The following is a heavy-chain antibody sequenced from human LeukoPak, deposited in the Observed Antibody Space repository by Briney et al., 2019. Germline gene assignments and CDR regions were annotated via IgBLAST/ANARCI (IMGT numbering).Heavy chain of an antibody. D-gene: IGHD6-13*01. J-gene: IGHJ3*01. Sequence: PSETLSLTCTVSGGSISSYYWSWVRQPPGKGLEWIGFVYYTGSTNYSLSLKSRVTISVDTSKNQFSLKLRSVTAADTAVYYCARISSSNWYNERGAFDVWGQGTMVTVSS. CDR1: GGSISSYY. V-gene: IGHV4-59*01. CDR3: ARISSSNWYNERGAFDV. CDR2: VYYTGST.